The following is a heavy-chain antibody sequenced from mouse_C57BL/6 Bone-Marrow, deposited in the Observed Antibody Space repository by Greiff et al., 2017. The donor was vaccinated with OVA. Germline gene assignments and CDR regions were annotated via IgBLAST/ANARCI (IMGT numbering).Heavy chain of an antibody. CDR2: ISSGSSTI. CDR1: GFTFSDYG. Sequence: EVKVEESGGGLVKPGGSLKLSCAASGFTFSDYGMHWVRQAPEKGLEWVAYISSGSSTIYYADTVKGRFTISRDNAKNTLFLQMTSLRSEDTAMYYCASYDYGWYFDVWGTGTTVTVSS. V-gene: IGHV5-17*01. J-gene: IGHJ1*03. D-gene: IGHD2-4*01. CDR3: ASYDYGWYFDV.